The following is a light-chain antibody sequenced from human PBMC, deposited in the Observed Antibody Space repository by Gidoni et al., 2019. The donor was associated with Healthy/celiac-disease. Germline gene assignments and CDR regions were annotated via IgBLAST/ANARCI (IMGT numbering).Light chain of an antibody. CDR3: QSCDSSTAVV. CDR2: PDS. CDR1: ELGDKY. J-gene: IGLJ1*01. Sequence: SYDLTQPPAVTVSPGPTASITCSGDELGDKYASWYQQKPGQSPVFVIYPDSKRPSGIPERFSGSNSGNTASLTISGTQAMDEADYYCQSCDSSTAVVFGTGTKVTVL. V-gene: IGLV3-1*01.